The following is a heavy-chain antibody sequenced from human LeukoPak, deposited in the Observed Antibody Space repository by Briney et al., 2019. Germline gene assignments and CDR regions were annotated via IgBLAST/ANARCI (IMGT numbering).Heavy chain of an antibody. Sequence: SETLSLTCTVSGGSISSYYWSWIRQPAGKGLEWIGRIYTSGSTYYNPSLKSRVTISVDTSKNQFSLKLSSVTAADTAVYYCASQAYHDYGDYLNWFDPWGQGTLVTVSS. CDR1: GGSISSYY. D-gene: IGHD4-17*01. CDR3: ASQAYHDYGDYLNWFDP. CDR2: IYTSGST. J-gene: IGHJ5*02. V-gene: IGHV4-4*07.